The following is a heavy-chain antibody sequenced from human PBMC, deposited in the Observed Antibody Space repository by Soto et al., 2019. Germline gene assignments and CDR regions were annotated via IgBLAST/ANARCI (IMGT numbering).Heavy chain of an antibody. J-gene: IGHJ4*02. CDR1: GGSISSGGYS. V-gene: IGHV4-30-2*01. Sequence: QLQLQESGSGLVKPSQTLSLTCAVSGGSISSGGYSWSWIRQPPGKGLEWIGYIYHGSTYYNPALKRRATXSXDXXKNQFSLKLGCVTAADTAVYYGARAGGLGAVAVDYWGQGTLVTVSS. CDR3: ARAGGLGAVAVDY. CDR2: IYHGST. D-gene: IGHD6-19*01.